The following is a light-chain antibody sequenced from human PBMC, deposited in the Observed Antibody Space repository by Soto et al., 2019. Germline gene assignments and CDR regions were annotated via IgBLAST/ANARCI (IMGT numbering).Light chain of an antibody. V-gene: IGLV3-25*02. CDR3: QSADSSGTYDVV. CDR2: KDS. CDR1: ALPKQY. Sequence: SYELTQPPSVSVSPGQPARITCSGDALPKQYAYWYQQKPGQAPVLVIYKDSERPSGIPERFSGSSSGTTVTLTISGVQAEDEADYYCQSADSSGTYDVVFGGGTKVTVL. J-gene: IGLJ2*01.